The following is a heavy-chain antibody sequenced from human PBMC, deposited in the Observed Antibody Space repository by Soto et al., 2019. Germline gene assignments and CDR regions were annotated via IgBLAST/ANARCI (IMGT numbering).Heavy chain of an antibody. V-gene: IGHV1-18*01. D-gene: IGHD3-16*01. J-gene: IGHJ5*02. CDR2: ISAYSCNT. CDR3: ARDQGFRFGTNSNWFDP. Sequence: ASGKVSCNASGYTFSRYGIMWVRQDPGQGLEWMGWISAYSCNTKCAEKLRSTLTIPKDASTTRVYMELSSLRSDDTAIYYCARDQGFRFGTNSNWFDPWGQGKLVT. CDR1: GYTFSRYG.